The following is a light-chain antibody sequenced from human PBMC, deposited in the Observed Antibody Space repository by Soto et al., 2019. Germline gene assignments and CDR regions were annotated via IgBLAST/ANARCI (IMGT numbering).Light chain of an antibody. CDR2: GSS. CDR1: QSVSSSY. Sequence: EIVLTQSPGTLSLSPGARATLSCRARQSVSSSYLAWYQQKPGQAHRLLIYGSSSRATGSQDRFTGSGSGRDFTLTSRILEPEDVAVYYCQQYGNSPPNTFGQGTTVEIK. V-gene: IGKV3-20*01. CDR3: QQYGNSPPNT. J-gene: IGKJ2*01.